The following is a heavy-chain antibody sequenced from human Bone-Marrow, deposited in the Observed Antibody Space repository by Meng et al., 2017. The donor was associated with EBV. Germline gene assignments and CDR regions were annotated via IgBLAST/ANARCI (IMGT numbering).Heavy chain of an antibody. D-gene: IGHD3-10*01. CDR1: GFTFSSDW. J-gene: IGHJ4*02. CDR3: AKRNWPSGSGSYSDY. CDR2: INSDGSTT. Sequence: GERVESGGGLMQPGGSLRISCEASGFTFSSDWMHWGRQGPGKGLVWVSRINSDGSTTGYADSVKGRFTISRDNAKNTLYLQMNSLRADDTGVYYCAKRNWPSGSGSYSDYWGQGTLVTVSS. V-gene: IGHV3-74*01.